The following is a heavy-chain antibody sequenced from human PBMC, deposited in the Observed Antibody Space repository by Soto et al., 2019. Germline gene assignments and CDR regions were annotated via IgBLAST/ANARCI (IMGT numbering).Heavy chain of an antibody. D-gene: IGHD2-2*02. Sequence: GGSLRLSCAVSGFNFSKFGMYWVRQAPGKGLEWVAVIWYDGSQKYYTDSVQGRFTISRDNSNNTLYLQMNSLRAEDTAVYYCAKEVWGLYTFGRPLDPWGQGTLVTVSS. CDR2: IWYDGSQK. CDR1: GFNFSKFG. CDR3: AKEVWGLYTFGRPLDP. J-gene: IGHJ5*02. V-gene: IGHV3-33*06.